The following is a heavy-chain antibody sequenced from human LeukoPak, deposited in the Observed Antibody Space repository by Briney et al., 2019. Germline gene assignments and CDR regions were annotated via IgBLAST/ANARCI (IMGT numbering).Heavy chain of an antibody. CDR3: ASHFGEYHPVDH. D-gene: IGHD4-17*01. J-gene: IGHJ4*02. CDR1: GFRLNDHA. Sequence: PGRSLRLSCEASGFRLNDHAMHGVRQAPGKGLEWVAVISFDGTNKYYADSVEGRFTISRVNTKNTVFLQMDSLRHEDTAFYFCASHFGEYHPVDHWGQGTLVTVSS. V-gene: IGHV3-30*04. CDR2: ISFDGTNK.